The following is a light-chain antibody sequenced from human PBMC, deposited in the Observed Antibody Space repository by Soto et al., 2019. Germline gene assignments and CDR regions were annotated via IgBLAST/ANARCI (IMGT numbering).Light chain of an antibody. CDR3: QQYYSTPYT. Sequence: DIVMTQSPDSLAVSLGERATINCKSSQNVLYRSNNKNCLSWYQQKPGQPPKLLIYWASTRESGVPDRFSGSGSGTDVTLTISSLQAEDVAVYYCQQYYSTPYTFGQGTKLEIK. V-gene: IGKV4-1*01. J-gene: IGKJ2*01. CDR1: QNVLYRSNNKNC. CDR2: WAS.